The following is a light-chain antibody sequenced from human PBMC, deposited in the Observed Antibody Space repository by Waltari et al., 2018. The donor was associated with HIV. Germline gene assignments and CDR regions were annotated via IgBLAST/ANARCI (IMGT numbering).Light chain of an antibody. V-gene: IGKV3-11*01. CDR3: QQRKYLYT. Sequence: EIVLTQSPATLSLSPGETATLSCRASQTVSTFLAWYQQKPGQSPRLLISGVSARAPGIPVRFSCSGSETDFTLTISGLEPDDFAVYFCQQRKYLYTFGQGTKVEI. J-gene: IGKJ2*01. CDR2: GVS. CDR1: QTVSTF.